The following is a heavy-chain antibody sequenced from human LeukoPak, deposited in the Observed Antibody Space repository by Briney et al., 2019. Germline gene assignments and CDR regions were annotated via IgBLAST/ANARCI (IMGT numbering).Heavy chain of an antibody. Sequence: PGRSLRLSCAASGFTFSSYGMHWVRQAPGKGLEWVAVIWCDGSNIYYADSVKGRFTISRDNSKNTLYLQMNSLRAEDTAVYYCARDRNPITMVRGVIIDYWGQGTLVTVSS. CDR1: GFTFSSYG. V-gene: IGHV3-33*01. J-gene: IGHJ4*02. D-gene: IGHD3-10*01. CDR2: IWCDGSNI. CDR3: ARDRNPITMVRGVIIDY.